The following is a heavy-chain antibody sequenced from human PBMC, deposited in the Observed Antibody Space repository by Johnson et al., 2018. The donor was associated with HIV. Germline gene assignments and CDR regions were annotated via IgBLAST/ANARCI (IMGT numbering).Heavy chain of an antibody. CDR2: IKSKTDGGTT. Sequence: VQLVESGGGLVKPGGSLRLSCAASGFTFSNAWMSWVRQAPGKGLEWVGRIKSKTDGGTTDYAAPVKGSFTISRDDSKNTLYLQMNSLRAEDTAVYYCAKDQYWGGDCYPDAFDIWGQGTMVTVSS. CDR3: AKDQYWGGDCYPDAFDI. J-gene: IGHJ3*02. D-gene: IGHD2-21*02. CDR1: GFTFSNAW. V-gene: IGHV3-15*01.